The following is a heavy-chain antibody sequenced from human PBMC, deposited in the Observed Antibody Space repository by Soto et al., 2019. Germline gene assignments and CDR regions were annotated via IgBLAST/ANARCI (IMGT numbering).Heavy chain of an antibody. J-gene: IGHJ4*02. CDR3: ATSYGSGYRAFDS. CDR1: GDTFNFYT. Sequence: QVQLVQSGADVQRPGSSVRVSCKASGDTFNFYTINWVRQAPGQGLQWMGRINPILSMSNYAPRFQGRVTRTAAKSTSPAYMELSSLRSEDTAMYYCATSYGSGYRAFDSWGQGALVTVSS. D-gene: IGHD3-10*01. V-gene: IGHV1-69*02. CDR2: INPILSMS.